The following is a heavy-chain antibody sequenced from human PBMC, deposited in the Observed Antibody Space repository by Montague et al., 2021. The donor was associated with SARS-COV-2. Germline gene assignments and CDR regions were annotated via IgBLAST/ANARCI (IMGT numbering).Heavy chain of an antibody. CDR1: GGSFSGYY. V-gene: IGHV4-34*01. D-gene: IGHD3-22*01. Sequence: SETLSLTCAVYGGSFSGYYWSWIRQPPGKGLEWIGEINHSGSTKYNPSLKSRVTISVDTSKNQFSLKLSSVTAADTAVYYCARGTQRVFSYGDERSGYASDYWGQGTLVTVSS. CDR3: ARGTQRVFSYGDERSGYASDY. J-gene: IGHJ4*02. CDR2: INHSGST.